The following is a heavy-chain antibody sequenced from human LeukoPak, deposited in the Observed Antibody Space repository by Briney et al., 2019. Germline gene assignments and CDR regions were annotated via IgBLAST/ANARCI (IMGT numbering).Heavy chain of an antibody. CDR3: ARDFSTSWSNWFDP. V-gene: IGHV1-2*02. CDR1: GYTFSAYY. J-gene: IGHJ5*02. Sequence: ASVKVSCKASGYTFSAYYLHWVRQAPGQGLVWVGWINPNSGNTNYAQKFQGRVAMTRDTSISTAYMELSRLRSDDTAVYYCARDFSTSWSNWFDPWGQGTLVTVSS. D-gene: IGHD6-13*01. CDR2: INPNSGNT.